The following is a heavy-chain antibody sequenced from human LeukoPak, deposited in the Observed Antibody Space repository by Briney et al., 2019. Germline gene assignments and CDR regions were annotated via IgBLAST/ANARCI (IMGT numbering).Heavy chain of an antibody. D-gene: IGHD3-10*01. J-gene: IGHJ6*02. CDR2: ISWNSGSI. Sequence: GGSLRLSCAASGFTFDDYAMHWVRHAPGKGLEWVSGISWNSGSIGYADSVKGRFTISRDNAKNSLYLQMNSLRAEDTALYYCAKANGSGTLDGMDVWGQGTTVTVSS. CDR1: GFTFDDYA. V-gene: IGHV3-9*01. CDR3: AKANGSGTLDGMDV.